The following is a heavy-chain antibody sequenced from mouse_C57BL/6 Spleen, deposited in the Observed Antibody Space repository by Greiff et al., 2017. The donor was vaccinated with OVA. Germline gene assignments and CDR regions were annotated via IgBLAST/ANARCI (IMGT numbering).Heavy chain of an antibody. V-gene: IGHV1-64*01. D-gene: IGHD2-4*01. CDR1: GYTFTSYW. CDR3: ARGYYDYDEGWFAY. CDR2: IHPNSGST. Sequence: QVQLQQPGAELVKPGASVKLSCKASGYTFTSYWMHWVKQRPGQGLEWIGMIHPNSGSTNYNEKFKSKATLTVDKSSSTAYMQLSSLTSEDSAVDYCARGYYDYDEGWFAYWGQGTLVTVSA. J-gene: IGHJ3*01.